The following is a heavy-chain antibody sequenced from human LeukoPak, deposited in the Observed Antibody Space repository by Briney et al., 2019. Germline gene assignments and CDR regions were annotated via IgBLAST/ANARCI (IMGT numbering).Heavy chain of an antibody. CDR2: IKHKRDGETT. CDR1: GFSFSDDW. V-gene: IGHV3-15*01. CDR3: TTVTMVRDYDY. Sequence: GGSLRLSCGASGFSFSDDWMSWVRQAPGKGLEWVGRIKHKRDGETTDYAAPVKGRFTISRDDSKNMLYLEMNSLKIEDTAVYYCTTVTMVRDYDYWGQGTLVTVSS. D-gene: IGHD3-10*01. J-gene: IGHJ4*02.